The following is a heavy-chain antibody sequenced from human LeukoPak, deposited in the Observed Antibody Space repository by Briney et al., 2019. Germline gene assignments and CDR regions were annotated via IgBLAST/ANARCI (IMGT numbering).Heavy chain of an antibody. D-gene: IGHD6-13*01. Sequence: GGSLRLSCAASGFTFSSYGMHWVRQAPGNGLEWVAVISYDGSNKYYADSVKGRFTISRDNSKNTLYLQMNSLRAEDTAVYYCAKGDSSRLTIYYYYYGMDVWGQGTTVTVSS. J-gene: IGHJ6*02. V-gene: IGHV3-30*18. CDR2: ISYDGSNK. CDR3: AKGDSSRLTIYYYYYGMDV. CDR1: GFTFSSYG.